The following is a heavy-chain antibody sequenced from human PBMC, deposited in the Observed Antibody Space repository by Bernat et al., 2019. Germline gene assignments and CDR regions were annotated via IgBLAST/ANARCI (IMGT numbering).Heavy chain of an antibody. J-gene: IGHJ3*02. CDR1: GFTVSSNY. D-gene: IGHD1-26*01. Sequence: ELQLVESGGGLVQPGGSLRLSCAASGFTVSSNYMSWVRQAPGKGLEWVSVIYSGGSTYYADSVKGRFTISRHNSKNTLYLQMNSLRAEDTAVYYCAVVVGATTSDAFDIWGQGTMVTVSS. CDR2: IYSGGST. V-gene: IGHV3-53*04. CDR3: AVVVGATTSDAFDI.